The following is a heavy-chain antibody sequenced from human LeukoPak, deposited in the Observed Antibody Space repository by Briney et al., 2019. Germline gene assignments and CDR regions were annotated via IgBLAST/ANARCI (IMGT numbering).Heavy chain of an antibody. V-gene: IGHV3-53*01. CDR1: GFTVSSSY. CDR3: AREGVAGFGELYWGY. J-gene: IGHJ4*02. CDR2: IYSSGTT. Sequence: PGGSLRLSCAASGFTVSSSYMSWVRQAPGKGLEWVSIIYSSGTTYYADSVKGRFTISRDNSKNTLYLQMNRLRAEDTAVYYCAREGVAGFGELYWGYWGQGTLVTVPS. D-gene: IGHD3-10*01.